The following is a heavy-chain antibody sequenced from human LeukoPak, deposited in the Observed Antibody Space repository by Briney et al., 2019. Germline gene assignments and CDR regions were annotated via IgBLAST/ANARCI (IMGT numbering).Heavy chain of an antibody. J-gene: IGHJ4*02. V-gene: IGHV1-69*05. Sequence: SVKVSCKASGGTFSSYAISWVRQAPGQGLEWMGRIIPIFGTANYAQKFQGRVTITTDESTSTAYMELSSLRSEDTAVYYCARVRYYYDSSGYYDRYYFDYWGQGTLVTVSP. CDR3: ARVRYYYDSSGYYDRYYFDY. CDR2: IIPIFGTA. D-gene: IGHD3-22*01. CDR1: GGTFSSYA.